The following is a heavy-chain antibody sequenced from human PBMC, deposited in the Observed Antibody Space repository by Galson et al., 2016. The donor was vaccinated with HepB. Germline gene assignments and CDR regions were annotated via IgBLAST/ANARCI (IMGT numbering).Heavy chain of an antibody. V-gene: IGHV3-48*04. CDR1: GFTFNTYS. CDR3: ARDETYCSGGRCYDGQRFDY. D-gene: IGHD2-15*01. Sequence: SLRLSCAASGFTFNTYSMNWVRQAPGKGLEWISYIRGNSRTIYYAASVKGRFTISRDNAKNSLYLQMNSLRAEDTAVYYCARDETYCSGGRCYDGQRFDYWGQGTLLTGCS. J-gene: IGHJ4*02. CDR2: IRGNSRTI.